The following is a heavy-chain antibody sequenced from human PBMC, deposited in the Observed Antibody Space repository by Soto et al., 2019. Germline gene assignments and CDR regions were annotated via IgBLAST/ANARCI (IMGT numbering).Heavy chain of an antibody. J-gene: IGHJ6*03. D-gene: IGHD3-10*01. CDR3: ARALLPWFWELSRRAGYYYYVDV. CDR1: GGSFSGYY. V-gene: IGHV4-34*01. Sequence: QVQLQQWGAGLLKPSETLSLTCAVYGGSFSGYYWSWIRQTPGKGLEWIGEINDSGSTTNNPSLKSRVTLMVDTPKTKFSLKLSSVTAAAPAVYSCARALLPWFWELSRRAGYYYYVDVWGKGTTVTVSS. CDR2: INDSGST.